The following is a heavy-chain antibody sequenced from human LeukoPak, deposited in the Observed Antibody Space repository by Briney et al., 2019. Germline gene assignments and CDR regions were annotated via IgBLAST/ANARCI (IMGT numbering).Heavy chain of an antibody. V-gene: IGHV1-69*13. J-gene: IGHJ4*02. CDR1: GGTFSSYA. D-gene: IGHD3-10*01. Sequence: ASVKVSCKASGGTFSSYAISWVRQAPGQGLEWMGGIIPIFGTANYAQKFQGRVTITADESTSTAYMELSSLRSEDTAVYYCARAWFGELQIDYWGQGTLVTVSS. CDR2: IIPIFGTA. CDR3: ARAWFGELQIDY.